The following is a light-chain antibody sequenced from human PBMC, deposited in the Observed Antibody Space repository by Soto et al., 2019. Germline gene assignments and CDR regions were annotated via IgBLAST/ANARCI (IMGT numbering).Light chain of an antibody. J-gene: IGLJ1*01. CDR1: SSDVGGYNY. Sequence: QSALTQPASVSGSPRQSITISCTGTSSDVGGYNYVSWYQQHPGKAPKLMNYDVSNRPSGVSNRFSGSKSGNTASLTISGLQAEDEADYYCSSYTSSSSLYVFGNETKLNVL. V-gene: IGLV2-14*01. CDR3: SSYTSSSSLYV. CDR2: DVS.